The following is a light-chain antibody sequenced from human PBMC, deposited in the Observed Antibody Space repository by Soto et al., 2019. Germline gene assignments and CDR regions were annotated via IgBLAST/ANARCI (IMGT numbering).Light chain of an antibody. CDR3: QQYNTYS. J-gene: IGKJ2*01. CDR1: RSVTSY. CDR2: DAS. Sequence: DIVLTQSPGTLSLSPGERATLSCRASRSVTSYFAWYQQKPGQAPRLLIYDASTRATGIPDRFSGSGSGTDFTLTISRLEPDDFATYYCQQYNTYSFGQGTKLEIK. V-gene: IGKV3-20*01.